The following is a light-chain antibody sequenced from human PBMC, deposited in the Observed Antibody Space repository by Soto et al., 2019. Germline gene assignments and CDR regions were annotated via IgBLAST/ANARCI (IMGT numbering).Light chain of an antibody. CDR2: AAS. V-gene: IGKV1-6*02. Sequence: ATQMTQSPSSQSASVGDRVTITCRASQAIRNDLGWYQQKPGKAPKLLIYAASSLQSGVPSRFSGSGSGTDFTLTISSLQAEDFATYYCLQDYNYPPTFGQGTRLEIK. CDR1: QAIRND. J-gene: IGKJ5*01. CDR3: LQDYNYPPT.